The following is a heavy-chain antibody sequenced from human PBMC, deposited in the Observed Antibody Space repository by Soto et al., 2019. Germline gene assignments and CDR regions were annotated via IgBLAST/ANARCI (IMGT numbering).Heavy chain of an antibody. Sequence: QLQLQESGSGLVKPAQTLSLTCAVAGDSITSAGYSWSWLRQPAGKGLERVGYMYHHGSAYYNPSLRGRVTLSCDTSKNQVSLNLTSITAADTAVYYCARWTMTPTLWWYFDLWGRGILVTVSS. J-gene: IGHJ2*01. CDR3: ARWTMTPTLWWYFDL. CDR2: MYHHGSA. D-gene: IGHD4-17*01. V-gene: IGHV4-30-2*01. CDR1: GDSITSAGYS.